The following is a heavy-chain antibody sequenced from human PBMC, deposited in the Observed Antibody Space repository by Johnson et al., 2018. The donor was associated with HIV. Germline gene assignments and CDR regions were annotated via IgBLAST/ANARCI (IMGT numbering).Heavy chain of an antibody. CDR1: ALNFSDYS. J-gene: IGHJ3*02. CDR2: ISGSGGST. CDR3: AKDDGSTWYSLYDAFDI. V-gene: IGHV3-23*04. D-gene: IGHD6-13*01. Sequence: VQLVESGGGVVQPGRSMRLSCAASALNFSDYSMHWVRQAPGKGLEWVSAISGSGGSTYYADSVKGRFSIPRDNSKNTLYLQMNSRRAEDTAVYYCAKDDGSTWYSLYDAFDIWGQGTMVTVSS.